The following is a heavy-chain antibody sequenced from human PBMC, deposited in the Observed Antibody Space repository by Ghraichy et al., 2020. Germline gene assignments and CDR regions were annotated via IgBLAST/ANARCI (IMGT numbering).Heavy chain of an antibody. CDR2: IYSGDKT. J-gene: IGHJ5*02. D-gene: IGHD2-2*01. V-gene: IGHV3-53*01. CDR3: ARATRGWFDP. CDR1: GFTVSSNY. Sequence: SLRLSCAASGFTVSSNYLTWVRQAPGKGLEWVSVIYSGDKTYYSDSVKGRFTISRDNSNNTLYLQMNSLRAEDTAVYYCARATRGWFDPWGQGTLVTVSS.